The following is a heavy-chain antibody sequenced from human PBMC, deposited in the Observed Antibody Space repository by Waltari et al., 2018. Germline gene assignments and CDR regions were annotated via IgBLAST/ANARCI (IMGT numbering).Heavy chain of an antibody. Sequence: QVQLQQWGAGLLKPSETLSLTCAVYGGSFSGYSWSWIRQPPRTGLEWIGEINHSGSTNSNPSLKSRVTISVHTSKNQFSLKLSSVTAADTAVYYCARGRSSWSYLHYCYMDVWGKGTTVTVSS. CDR2: INHSGST. CDR3: ARGRSSWSYLHYCYMDV. V-gene: IGHV4-34*01. J-gene: IGHJ6*03. D-gene: IGHD6-13*01. CDR1: GGSFSGYS.